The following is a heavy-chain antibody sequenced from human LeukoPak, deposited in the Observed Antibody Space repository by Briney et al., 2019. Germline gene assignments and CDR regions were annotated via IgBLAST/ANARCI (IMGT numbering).Heavy chain of an antibody. Sequence: SETLSLTCTVSGGSISSYYWSWIRQHPGKGLEWIGYIYYSGSTYYNPSLKSRVTISVDTSKNQFSLKLSSVTAADTAVYYCARQYSSGLADAFDIWGQGTMVTVSS. D-gene: IGHD6-19*01. CDR3: ARQYSSGLADAFDI. J-gene: IGHJ3*02. CDR2: IYYSGST. CDR1: GGSISSYY. V-gene: IGHV4-59*06.